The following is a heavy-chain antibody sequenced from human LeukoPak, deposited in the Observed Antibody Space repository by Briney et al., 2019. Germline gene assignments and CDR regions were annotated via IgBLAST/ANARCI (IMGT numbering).Heavy chain of an antibody. CDR3: ASIPIRYLGGGGY. V-gene: IGHV3-11*04. Sequence: GGSLRLSCAASGFTFSDYFMTWIRQAPGKGLEWVSYISSSGSTIYYADSVKGRFTISRDNAKNSLYLQMNSLRAEDTAVYYFASIPIRYLGGGGYWGQGTLVTVSS. CDR1: GFTFSDYF. J-gene: IGHJ4*02. CDR2: ISSSGSTI. D-gene: IGHD2-2*01.